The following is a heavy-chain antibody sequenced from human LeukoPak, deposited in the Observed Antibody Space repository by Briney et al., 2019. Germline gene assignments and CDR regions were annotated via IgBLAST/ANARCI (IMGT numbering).Heavy chain of an antibody. CDR2: IYSDGTI. D-gene: IGHD3-16*01. CDR3: AREVGGGASGQ. V-gene: IGHV3-66*01. J-gene: IGHJ4*02. Sequence: GGSQRLSCAASGFTVSSNYMSWVRQVPGKGLEWVSVIYSDGTISYADSVKGRFTISRDNSENTLYLQMNSLRVEDTAVYYCAREVGGGASGQWGQGTLVTVSS. CDR1: GFTVSSNY.